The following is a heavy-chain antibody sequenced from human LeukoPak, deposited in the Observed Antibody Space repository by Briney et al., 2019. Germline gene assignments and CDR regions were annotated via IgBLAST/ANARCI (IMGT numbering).Heavy chain of an antibody. J-gene: IGHJ2*01. D-gene: IGHD2-15*01. CDR1: GFTFSNYA. CDR3: ASHFFPNIAVVVAATPEWYFDL. Sequence: GGSLRLSCAASGFTFSNYAMSWVRQAPGKGLEWVSAISGSDGSTNYADSVKGRFTISRDNSKNTLYLQMNSLRAEDTAVYYCASHFFPNIAVVVAATPEWYFDLWGRGTLVTVSS. V-gene: IGHV3-23*01. CDR2: ISGSDGST.